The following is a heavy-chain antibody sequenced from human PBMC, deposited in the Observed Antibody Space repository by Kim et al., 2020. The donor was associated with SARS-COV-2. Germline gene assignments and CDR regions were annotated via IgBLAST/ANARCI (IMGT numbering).Heavy chain of an antibody. J-gene: IGHJ6*03. CDR3: ARDGKVYDFWSGYLPGDYYYYYMDV. D-gene: IGHD3-3*01. CDR1: GFTFSDYY. Sequence: GGSLSLSCAASGFTFSDYYMSWIRQAPGKGLEWVSYISSSGSTIYYADSVKGRFTISRDNAKNSLYLQMNSLRAEDTAVYYCARDGKVYDFWSGYLPGDYYYYYMDVGGKGTPVTVSS. CDR2: ISSSGSTI. V-gene: IGHV3-11*01.